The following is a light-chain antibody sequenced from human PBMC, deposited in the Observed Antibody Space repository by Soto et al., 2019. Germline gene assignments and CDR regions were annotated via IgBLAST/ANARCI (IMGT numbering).Light chain of an antibody. CDR1: QSISSW. J-gene: IGKJ1*01. Sequence: DIQMTQSPSTLSASVGDRVTITCRASQSISSWLAWYQQKPGKAPKLLIYDASRLESGVPSRFSGSGSGKEFTLTISSLQPDDFATYYCQQYNSYSQTFGQGTKVEIK. CDR2: DAS. V-gene: IGKV1-5*01. CDR3: QQYNSYSQT.